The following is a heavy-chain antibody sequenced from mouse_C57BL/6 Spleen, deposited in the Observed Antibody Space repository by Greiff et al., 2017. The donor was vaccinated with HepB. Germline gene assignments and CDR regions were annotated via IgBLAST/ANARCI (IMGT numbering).Heavy chain of an antibody. J-gene: IGHJ4*01. CDR2: IDPANGNT. CDR1: GYTFTSYW. D-gene: IGHD1-1*01. CDR3: ARYYYGSSYYAMDY. V-gene: IGHV14-3*01. Sequence: VQLQQPGAELVKPGASVKLSCKASGYTFTSYWMHWVKQRPEQGLEWIGRIDPANGNTKYAPKFQGKATITADTSSNTAYLQLSSLTSEDTAIYYCARYYYGSSYYAMDYWGQGTSVTVSS.